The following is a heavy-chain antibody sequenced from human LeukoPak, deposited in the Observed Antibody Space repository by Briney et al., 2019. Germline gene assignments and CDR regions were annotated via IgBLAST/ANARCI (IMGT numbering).Heavy chain of an antibody. CDR2: IDPNIGNT. Sequence: ASVKVSCKPSGYTFIDHYIHWVRQAPGQGLESMGWIDPNIGNTNYAQKFQGRVTMTRDTSSSTAYIELSRLRSDDTAVYYCARAGHNSESGSYDYWGQGTLVTVSS. CDR3: ARAGHNSESGSYDY. CDR1: GYTFIDHY. J-gene: IGHJ4*02. D-gene: IGHD2-15*01. V-gene: IGHV1-2*02.